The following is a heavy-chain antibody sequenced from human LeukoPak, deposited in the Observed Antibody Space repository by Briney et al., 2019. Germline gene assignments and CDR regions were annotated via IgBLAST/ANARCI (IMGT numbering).Heavy chain of an antibody. CDR3: ARDYDFWSGTTFDY. D-gene: IGHD3-3*01. Sequence: SETLSLTCTVSGGSISSYYWSWIRQPAGKGLEWIGRIYTSGSTNYNPSLKSRVTMSVDTSKNQFSLKLSSVTAADTAVYYCARDYDFWSGTTFDYWGQGTLVTVSS. J-gene: IGHJ4*02. CDR2: IYTSGST. V-gene: IGHV4-4*07. CDR1: GGSISSYY.